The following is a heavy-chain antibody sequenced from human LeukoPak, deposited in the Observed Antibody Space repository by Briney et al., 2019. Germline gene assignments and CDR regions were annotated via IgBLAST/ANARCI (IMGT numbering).Heavy chain of an antibody. CDR2: IYTSGNT. D-gene: IGHD2-21*02. CDR3: ARGPYCGGDCYFDY. CDR1: GGSFSSYY. Sequence: PSETLSLTCTVSGGSFSSYYWSWIRQPAGKGLGWIGRIYTSGNTNYNPSLKSRVTMSVDTSKNQFSLKLNSVTAADTAVYYCARGPYCGGDCYFDYWGQGTLVTVSS. J-gene: IGHJ4*02. V-gene: IGHV4-4*07.